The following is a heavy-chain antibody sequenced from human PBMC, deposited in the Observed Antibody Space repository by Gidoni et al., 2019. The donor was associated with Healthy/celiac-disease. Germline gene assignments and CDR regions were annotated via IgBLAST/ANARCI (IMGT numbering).Heavy chain of an antibody. CDR3: AKTLSRITMIVVVIDAFDI. J-gene: IGHJ3*02. D-gene: IGHD3-22*01. CDR2: ISGSGCST. Sequence: EVQLLESGGGLVQPGGSLRLSCAASGFTFSSYAMSGGRQAPGKGLEWVSAISGSGCSTYYADSVKGRFTISRDNSKNTLYLQMNSLRAEDTAVYYCAKTLSRITMIVVVIDAFDIWGQGTMVTVSS. V-gene: IGHV3-23*01. CDR1: GFTFSSYA.